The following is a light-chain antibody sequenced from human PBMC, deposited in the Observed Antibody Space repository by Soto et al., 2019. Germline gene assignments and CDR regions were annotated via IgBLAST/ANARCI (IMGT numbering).Light chain of an antibody. Sequence: EIVMTQSPATMSLSPGDRAALSSRASQSVGTNLAWYQQKPGQAPTLLIYDASTRATRLPDRFSGSGSGTEFNLTITSLQSEDFAIYYCQQYNNWPPDFTFGQGTKLEIK. J-gene: IGKJ2*01. V-gene: IGKV3-15*01. CDR2: DAS. CDR1: QSVGTN. CDR3: QQYNNWPPDFT.